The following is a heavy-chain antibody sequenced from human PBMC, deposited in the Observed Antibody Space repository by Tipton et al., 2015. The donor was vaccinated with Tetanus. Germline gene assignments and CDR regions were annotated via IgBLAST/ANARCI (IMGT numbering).Heavy chain of an antibody. J-gene: IGHJ5*02. CDR2: IYYSGST. Sequence: TLSLTCTVSGGSISSYYWSWIRQPPGKGLEWIGYIYYSGSTNYNPSLKSRVTISVDTSKNQFSLKLSSVTAADTAVYYCARDRSIAAPLDGEYNWFDPWGQGTLVTVSS. D-gene: IGHD6-6*01. V-gene: IGHV4-59*01. CDR1: GGSISSYY. CDR3: ARDRSIAAPLDGEYNWFDP.